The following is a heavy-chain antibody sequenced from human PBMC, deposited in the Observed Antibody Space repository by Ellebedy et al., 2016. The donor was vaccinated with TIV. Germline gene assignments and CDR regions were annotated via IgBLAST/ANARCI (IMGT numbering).Heavy chain of an antibody. V-gene: IGHV3-74*01. CDR2: ISSDGSST. CDR3: ARSVGYGDTLYFDY. CDR1: GVTSRSYR. Sequence: PGGSLRLSCAASGVTSRSYRMHCVRQATVNGLVWVSRISSDGSSTIYADSVKGRFTISRDNAKNTLYLQMNSLRAEDTAVYYCARSVGYGDTLYFDYWGQGTLVTVSS. J-gene: IGHJ4*02. D-gene: IGHD4-17*01.